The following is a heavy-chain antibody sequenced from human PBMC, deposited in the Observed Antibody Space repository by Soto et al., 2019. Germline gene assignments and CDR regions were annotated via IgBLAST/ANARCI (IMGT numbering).Heavy chain of an antibody. J-gene: IGHJ4*02. CDR2: ISAYNGNT. V-gene: IGHV1-18*01. Sequence: QVQLVQSGAEVKKPGASVKVSCKASGYTFSSYGISWVRQAPGQGLEWMGWISAYNGNTKYAQKIQGRVTMTTDTSTSTAHMELRRLKCDDTAVYYCVRDVPTVDYWGQGTLVTVSS. CDR3: VRDVPTVDY. D-gene: IGHD3-10*02. CDR1: GYTFSSYG.